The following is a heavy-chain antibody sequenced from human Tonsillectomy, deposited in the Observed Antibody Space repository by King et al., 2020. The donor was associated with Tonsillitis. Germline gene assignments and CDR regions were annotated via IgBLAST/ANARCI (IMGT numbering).Heavy chain of an antibody. CDR1: GGSISSSSYY. CDR2: IYYSGST. Sequence: QLQESGPGLVKPSETLSLTCTVSGGSISSSSYYWGWIRQPPGKGLEWIGSIYYSGSTYYNPSLKSRVTISVDTSTNQFSLKLSSGTDADTAVNYCARANCDFVFYWGQGTLVTVSS. J-gene: IGHJ4*02. D-gene: IGHD1-1*01. V-gene: IGHV4-39*01. CDR3: ARANCDFVFY.